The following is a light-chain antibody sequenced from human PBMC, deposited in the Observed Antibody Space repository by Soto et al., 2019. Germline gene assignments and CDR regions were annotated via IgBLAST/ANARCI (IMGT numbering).Light chain of an antibody. CDR2: SDD. Sequence: QSVLTQPPSLSGTPGQRVTISCSGSNSNIGRYSVNWYQQFPGTAPKILIYSDDERPSGVPDRFSGSKSGTSASLAISGLQSEDEAEYYCAAWDDNLNGPLFGGGTQLTVL. V-gene: IGLV1-44*01. CDR1: NSNIGRYS. J-gene: IGLJ7*01. CDR3: AAWDDNLNGPL.